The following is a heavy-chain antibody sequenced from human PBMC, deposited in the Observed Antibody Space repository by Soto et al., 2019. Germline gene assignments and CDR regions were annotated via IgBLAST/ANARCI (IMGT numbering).Heavy chain of an antibody. J-gene: IGHJ5*02. CDR1: GYTFTSYG. CDR3: ARDRNYDFWSGPYWFDP. Sequence: ASVKVSCKASGYTFTSYGISWVRQAPGQGLEWMGWISAYNGNTNYAQKLQGRVTMTTDTSTSTAYMELRSLRSDDTAVYYCARDRNYDFWSGPYWFDPWGQGTLVTVSS. CDR2: ISAYNGNT. V-gene: IGHV1-18*01. D-gene: IGHD3-3*01.